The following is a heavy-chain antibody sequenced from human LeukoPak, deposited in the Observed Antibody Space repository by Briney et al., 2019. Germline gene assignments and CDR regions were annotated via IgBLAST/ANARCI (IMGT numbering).Heavy chain of an antibody. CDR2: ISPYNGSR. J-gene: IGHJ4*02. Sequence: ASVKVSCKASGYAFISTGINWLRQAPGHGLEWMGWISPYNGSRNFAQQFQSRLTLTTDTSSRTSFMELRSLRYEDTATYYCARDHGGFWSGSAGFWGQGTLLTVSS. D-gene: IGHD3-3*01. CDR3: ARDHGGFWSGSAGF. V-gene: IGHV1-18*01. CDR1: GYAFISTG.